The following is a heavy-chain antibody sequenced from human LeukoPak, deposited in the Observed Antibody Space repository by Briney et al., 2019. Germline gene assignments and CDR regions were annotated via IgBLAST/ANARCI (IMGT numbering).Heavy chain of an antibody. V-gene: IGHV3-7*03. CDR2: IKEDGSEK. J-gene: IGHJ4*02. CDR3: AAVRGVIYFEY. D-gene: IGHD3-10*01. CDR1: GFTFRSNW. Sequence: PGGSLRLSCAASGFTFRSNWMTWVRQAPGKGLEWVANIKEDGSEKYYVDSVQGRFTISRDNARNSLYLQMNSLRAEDTAVYYCAAVRGVIYFEYWGQGTLVTGSS.